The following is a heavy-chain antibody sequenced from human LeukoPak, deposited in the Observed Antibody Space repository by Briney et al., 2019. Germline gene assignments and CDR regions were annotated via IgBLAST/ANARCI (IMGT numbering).Heavy chain of an antibody. V-gene: IGHV4-34*01. CDR1: GGSFSGYY. CDR3: ARLGGGYRDY. Sequence: PSETLSLTCAVYGGSFSGYYWSWIRQPPGKGLEWIGEINHSGSTNYNPSLKSRVTISVDTSRNQFSLKLSSVTAADTAVYYCARLGGGYRDYWGQGTLVTVSS. J-gene: IGHJ4*02. D-gene: IGHD3-22*01. CDR2: INHSGST.